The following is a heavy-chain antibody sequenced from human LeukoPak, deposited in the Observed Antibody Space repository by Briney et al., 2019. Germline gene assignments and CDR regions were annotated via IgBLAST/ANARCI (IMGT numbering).Heavy chain of an antibody. CDR2: IKHDGSKK. V-gene: IGHV3-30*04. J-gene: IGHJ6*04. CDR1: GFAFSSYA. CDR3: ARDAVCDGSWSNYYGPSYNVMDG. Sequence: PGGSLRLSCVASGFAFSSYAVHWVRQAPGKGLEWVANIKHDGSKKYYADSVKGRFTISRDNAKNSLYLQMNSLRAEDTAVYYWARDAVCDGSWSNYYGPSYNVMDGGGEGTTVTVPS. D-gene: IGHD3-10*01.